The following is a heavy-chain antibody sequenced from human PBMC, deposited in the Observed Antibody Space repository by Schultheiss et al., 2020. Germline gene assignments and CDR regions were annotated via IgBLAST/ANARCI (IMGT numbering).Heavy chain of an antibody. CDR3: AKGPGNGWYYLDY. CDR1: GFTFTTYD. CDR2: ISYDGRNK. V-gene: IGHV3-30*18. J-gene: IGHJ4*02. Sequence: GESLKISCAASGFTFTTYDMHWVRQAPGMGLEWVALISYDGRNKYYADSVKGRFTISRDNSKNTQSLQMNSLRAEDTAVYYCAKGPGNGWYYLDYWGQGTLVTVSS. D-gene: IGHD6-19*01.